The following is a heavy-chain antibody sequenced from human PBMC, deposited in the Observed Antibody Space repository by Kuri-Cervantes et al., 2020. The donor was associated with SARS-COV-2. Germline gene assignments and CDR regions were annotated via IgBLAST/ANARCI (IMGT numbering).Heavy chain of an antibody. CDR1: GFTFSSYA. V-gene: IGHV3-23*01. Sequence: GESLKISCAASGFTFSSYAMSWVRRAPGKGLEWVSAISGSGGSTYYADSVKGRFTISRDNSKNTLYLQMNSLRAEDTAVYYCAKRTSTGEYSIPSGPLDYWGQGTLGTVSS. D-gene: IGHD6-6*01. CDR3: AKRTSTGEYSIPSGPLDY. J-gene: IGHJ4*02. CDR2: ISGSGGST.